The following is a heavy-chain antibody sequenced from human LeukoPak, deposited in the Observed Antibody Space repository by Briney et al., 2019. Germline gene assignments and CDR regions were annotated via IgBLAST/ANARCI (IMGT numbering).Heavy chain of an antibody. J-gene: IGHJ5*02. V-gene: IGHV4-39*07. CDR1: GGSISSSSYF. Sequence: PSETLSLTCTVSGGSISSSSYFWGWIRQPPGKGLEWIGSIYYSGSTYYNPSLKSRVTISVDTSKNQFSLKLSSVTAADTAVYYCARIGIAAQGWFDPWGQGTLVTVSS. CDR2: IYYSGST. CDR3: ARIGIAAQGWFDP. D-gene: IGHD6-25*01.